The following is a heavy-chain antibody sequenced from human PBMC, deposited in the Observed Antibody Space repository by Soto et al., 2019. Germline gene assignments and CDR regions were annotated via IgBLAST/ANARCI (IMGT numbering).Heavy chain of an antibody. D-gene: IGHD1-26*01. CDR1: GFTVSSNY. Sequence: PWGSLRLSCAASGFTVSSNYMSWVRQAPGKGLEWVSVIYSGGSTYYADSVKGRFTISRDNSKNTLYLQMNSLRAEDTAVYYCARDQGARYYGMDVWGQGTTVTVSS. V-gene: IGHV3-53*01. CDR2: IYSGGST. CDR3: ARDQGARYYGMDV. J-gene: IGHJ6*02.